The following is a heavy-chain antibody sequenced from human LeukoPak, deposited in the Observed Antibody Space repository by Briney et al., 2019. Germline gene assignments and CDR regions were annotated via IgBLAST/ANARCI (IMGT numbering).Heavy chain of an antibody. V-gene: IGHV3-23*01. CDR3: AKSGYNRFDY. CDR2: ISGSGSGGST. CDR1: GFIFSSSA. J-gene: IGHJ4*02. Sequence: GSLRLSCAASGFIFSSSAMSWVRQAPGKGLEWVSSISGSGSGGSTYYADSVKGRFTISRDNSKNTLYLQMNSLIAEDTAVYYCAKSGYNRFDYWGQGTRVTVSS. D-gene: IGHD5-24*01.